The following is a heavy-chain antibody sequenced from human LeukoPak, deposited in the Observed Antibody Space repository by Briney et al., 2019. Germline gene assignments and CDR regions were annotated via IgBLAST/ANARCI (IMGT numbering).Heavy chain of an antibody. CDR2: ISSSGGRT. V-gene: IGHV3-23*01. J-gene: IGHJ5*01. D-gene: IGHD6-13*01. Sequence: PGGSLRLSCAAYGFTFSNYAMNWVRQAPGKGPEWVSAISSSGGRTFYAASVEGRFTVSTDNSKSTLYLQMSSLRAEDTAVYSCAKVLSQGYPNSWTNWFDSWGQGALVTVSS. CDR3: AKVLSQGYPNSWTNWFDS. CDR1: GFTFSNYA.